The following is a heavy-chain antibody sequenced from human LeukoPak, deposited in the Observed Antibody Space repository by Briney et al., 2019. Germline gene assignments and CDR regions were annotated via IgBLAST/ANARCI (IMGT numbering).Heavy chain of an antibody. CDR2: ISGSGGTT. CDR1: GFTFSSYG. V-gene: IGHV3-23*01. CDR3: ARQSLGASGLDH. D-gene: IGHD1-26*01. Sequence: PGGSLRLSCAASGFTFSSYGMSWVRQAPGKGLGWVSTISGSGGTTYYADSVKGRFTISRDNSKDTVFLQMNSLRVDDTAIYYCARQSLGASGLDHWGQGVLVTVSS. J-gene: IGHJ4*02.